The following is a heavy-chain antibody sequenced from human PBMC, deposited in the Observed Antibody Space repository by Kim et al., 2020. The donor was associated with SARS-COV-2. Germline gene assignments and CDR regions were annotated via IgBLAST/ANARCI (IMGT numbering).Heavy chain of an antibody. CDR1: GGSISSSSYY. V-gene: IGHV4-39*01. CDR3: ARPAPSSGWYDFDY. CDR2: IYYSGST. D-gene: IGHD6-19*01. Sequence: SETLSLTCTVSGGSISSSSYYWVWIRQPPGKGLEWIGSIYYSGSTYYNPSLKIRVTISVDTSKNQFSLKLSSVTAADTAVYFCARPAPSSGWYDFDYWGQGTLVTVSS. J-gene: IGHJ4*02.